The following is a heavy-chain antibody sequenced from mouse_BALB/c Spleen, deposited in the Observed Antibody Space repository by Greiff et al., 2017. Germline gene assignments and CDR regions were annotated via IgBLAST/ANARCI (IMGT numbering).Heavy chain of an antibody. CDR2: IWSDGST. J-gene: IGHJ4*01. Sequence: VQLQQSGPDLVAPSQSLSITCTVSGFSLTSYGVHWVRQPPGKGLEWLVVIWSDGSTTYNSALKSRLSISKDNSKSQVFLKMNSLQTDDTAMYYCARQGGTNYAMDYGGQGTSVTVSS. V-gene: IGHV2-6-2*01. CDR1: GFSLTSYG. CDR3: ARQGGTNYAMDY. D-gene: IGHD2-13*01.